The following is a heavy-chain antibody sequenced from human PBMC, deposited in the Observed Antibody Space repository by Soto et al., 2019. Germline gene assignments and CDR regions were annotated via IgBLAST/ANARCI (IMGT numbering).Heavy chain of an antibody. CDR3: AKSPFERGDFWSGLQLTWFDP. CDR1: GFTFSSYA. J-gene: IGHJ5*02. Sequence: GSLRLSCAASGFTFSSYAMSWVRQAPGKGLEWVSAISGSGGRTYYADSVEGRFTISRDNSKNTLYLQMNSLRAEDTAVYYCAKSPFERGDFWSGLQLTWFDPWGQGNLVTVSS. D-gene: IGHD3-3*01. V-gene: IGHV3-23*01. CDR2: ISGSGGRT.